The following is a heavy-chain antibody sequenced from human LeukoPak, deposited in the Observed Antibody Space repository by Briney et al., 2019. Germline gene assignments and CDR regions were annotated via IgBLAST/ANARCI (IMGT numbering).Heavy chain of an antibody. V-gene: IGHV4-59*08. Sequence: SETLSPTCTVSGGSISSYYWSWIRQPPGKGLEWIGYIYYSGSTNYNPSLKSRVTISVDTSKNQFSLKLSSVTAADTAVYYCARRGGVYYYGMDVWGQGTTVTVSS. CDR1: GGSISSYY. J-gene: IGHJ6*02. D-gene: IGHD3-10*01. CDR2: IYYSGST. CDR3: ARRGGVYYYGMDV.